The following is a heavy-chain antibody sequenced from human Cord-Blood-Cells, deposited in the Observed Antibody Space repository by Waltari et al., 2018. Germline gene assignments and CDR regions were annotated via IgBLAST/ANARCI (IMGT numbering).Heavy chain of an antibody. D-gene: IGHD1-26*01. Sequence: QVQLVESGGGVVQPGRSLRLSCAASGFTFSSYAMHWVRQAPGKGLEWVAVISYDGSNKYYSDSGKGRFTISRDNSKNTLYLQMNSLRAEDTAVYYCARDRIVGATAFDIWGQGTMVTVSS. V-gene: IGHV3-30-3*01. CDR1: GFTFSSYA. J-gene: IGHJ3*02. CDR2: ISYDGSNK. CDR3: ARDRIVGATAFDI.